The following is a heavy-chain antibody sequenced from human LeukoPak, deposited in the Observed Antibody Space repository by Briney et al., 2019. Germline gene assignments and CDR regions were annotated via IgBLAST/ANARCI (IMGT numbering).Heavy chain of an antibody. Sequence: GRSLRLSCAASGFTFSSYGMHWVRQAPGKGLEWVAVIWYDGSNKYYADSVKGRFTISRDNSKNTLYLQMNSLRAEDTAVYYCARDRGKYSSSSPFDYWGQGTLVTVSS. J-gene: IGHJ4*02. V-gene: IGHV3-33*01. CDR2: IWYDGSNK. CDR1: GFTFSSYG. CDR3: ARDRGKYSSSSPFDY. D-gene: IGHD6-6*01.